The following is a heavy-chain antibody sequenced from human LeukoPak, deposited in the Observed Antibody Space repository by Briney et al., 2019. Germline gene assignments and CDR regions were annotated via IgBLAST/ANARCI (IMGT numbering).Heavy chain of an antibody. V-gene: IGHV3-23*01. D-gene: IGHD2-2*01. CDR1: GFTFSSYA. J-gene: IGHJ5*02. CDR3: AKGRDCSSTSCINWFDP. CDR2: ISGSGGST. Sequence: GGSLRLSCAASGFTFSSYAMSWVRQAPGKGLEWVSAISGSGGSTYYADSVKGRLTISRDNSKNTLYLQMNSLRAEDTAVYYCAKGRDCSSTSCINWFDPWGQGTLVTVSS.